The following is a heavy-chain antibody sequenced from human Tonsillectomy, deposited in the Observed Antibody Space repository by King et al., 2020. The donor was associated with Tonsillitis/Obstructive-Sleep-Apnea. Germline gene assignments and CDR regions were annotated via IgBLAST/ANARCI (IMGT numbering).Heavy chain of an antibody. CDR3: ARIPGDDAFDI. CDR1: GFSLSTSGRC. Sequence: TLRESGPALVKPTQTLTLTCTFSGFSLSTSGRCVSWIRQPPGKAREWLALIDWDVDKYYSTSLKTRLTISKDTSKNQVVLTMTDMDPVDTATYYCARIPGDDAFDIWGQGTMVTVSS. V-gene: IGHV2-70*01. D-gene: IGHD2-21*01. J-gene: IGHJ3*02. CDR2: IDWDVDK.